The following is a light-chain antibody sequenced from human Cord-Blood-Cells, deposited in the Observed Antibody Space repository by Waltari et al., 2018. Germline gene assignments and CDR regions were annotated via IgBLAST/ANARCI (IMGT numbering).Light chain of an antibody. J-gene: IGKJ4*01. CDR3: QQRSNWLT. CDR2: DAS. CDR1: QSVSSY. Sequence: EIVLKQSPATLSLSPGERATLSCRASQSVSSYLAWYQQKPGQAPRLLIYDASNRATGITVRFSGSGSGTDFTLTISSLEPEDFAVYYCQQRSNWLTFGGGTKVEIK. V-gene: IGKV3-11*01.